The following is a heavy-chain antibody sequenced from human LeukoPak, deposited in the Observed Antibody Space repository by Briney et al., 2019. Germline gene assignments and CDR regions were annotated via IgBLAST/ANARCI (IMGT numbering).Heavy chain of an antibody. CDR2: IKQDGGEK. Sequence: GGSLRLSCAASGFTFSGYWMSWLRQAPGKGLEWVANIKQDGGEKYYVDSEKGRFTISRDNAKNSLYLQMNSLRAEDTAVYYCARDRGFGQADVWGKGTTVTVSS. V-gene: IGHV3-7*01. CDR1: GFTFSGYW. D-gene: IGHD3-10*01. J-gene: IGHJ6*04. CDR3: ARDRGFGQADV.